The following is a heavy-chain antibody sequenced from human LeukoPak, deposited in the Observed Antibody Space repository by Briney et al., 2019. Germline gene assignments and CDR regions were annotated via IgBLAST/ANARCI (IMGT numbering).Heavy chain of an antibody. CDR2: INWSGGST. Sequence: WGSLRLSCAASGFTFDDYGMSWVRQAPGKGLEWVSGINWSGGSTGYADSVKGRFTITRDNAKNSLYLQMNSLRAEDTALYYCARDWNYYDSSGGDYWGQGTLVTVSS. D-gene: IGHD3-22*01. J-gene: IGHJ4*02. V-gene: IGHV3-20*04. CDR3: ARDWNYYDSSGGDY. CDR1: GFTFDDYG.